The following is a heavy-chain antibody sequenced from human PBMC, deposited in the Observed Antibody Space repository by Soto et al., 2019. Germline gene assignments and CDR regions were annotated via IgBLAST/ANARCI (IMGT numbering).Heavy chain of an antibody. CDR3: ATSYGNAWYTY. CDR1: VFTFDDYG. V-gene: IGHV3-20*04. Sequence: AGGSLRLSCAASVFTFDDYGMSWVRQAPGKGLEWVSGINWNGGSTGYADSVKGRFTISRDNAKNSLYLQMNSLRAEDTAVYYCATSYGNAWYTYWGQGTQVTVSS. D-gene: IGHD6-13*01. J-gene: IGHJ4*02. CDR2: INWNGGST.